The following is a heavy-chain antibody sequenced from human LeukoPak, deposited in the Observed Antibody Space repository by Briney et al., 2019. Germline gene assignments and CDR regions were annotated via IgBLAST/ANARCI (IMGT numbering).Heavy chain of an antibody. D-gene: IGHD2-21*01. Sequence: SVKVSCKASGGTFSSYAISWVRQAPGQGLEWMGRIIPILGIANYAQKFQGRVTITADKSTSTAYMELSSLRSEDTAVYYCARDAHSILWWWGETNWFDPWGQGTLVTVSS. CDR2: IIPILGIA. CDR3: ARDAHSILWWWGETNWFDP. CDR1: GGTFSSYA. V-gene: IGHV1-69*04. J-gene: IGHJ5*02.